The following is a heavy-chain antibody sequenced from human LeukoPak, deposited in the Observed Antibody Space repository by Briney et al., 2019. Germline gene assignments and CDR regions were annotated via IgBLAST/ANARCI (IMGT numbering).Heavy chain of an antibody. V-gene: IGHV1-2*02. J-gene: IGHJ4*02. D-gene: IGHD3-10*01. Sequence: GASVKVSCKASGYTFTGYYMHWVRQAPGQGLEWMGWINPNSGGTNYAQKFQGRVTMTRDTSISTAYMELSRLRSDDTAVYYCARGEPMVRGVIGYWGQGTLATVSS. CDR2: INPNSGGT. CDR3: ARGEPMVRGVIGY. CDR1: GYTFTGYY.